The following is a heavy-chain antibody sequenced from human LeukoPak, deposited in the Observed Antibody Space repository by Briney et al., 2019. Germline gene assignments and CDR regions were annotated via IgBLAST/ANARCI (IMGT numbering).Heavy chain of an antibody. CDR2: ISGSGGST. CDR1: GFTFSSYA. Sequence: GSLRLSCAASGFTFSSYAMSWVRQAPGKGLEWVSAISGSGGSTYYADSVKGRFTISRDNSKNTLYLQMNSLRAEDTAVYYCAKVPALYYYGSGRNWFDPWGQGTLVTVSS. D-gene: IGHD3-10*01. V-gene: IGHV3-23*01. CDR3: AKVPALYYYGSGRNWFDP. J-gene: IGHJ5*02.